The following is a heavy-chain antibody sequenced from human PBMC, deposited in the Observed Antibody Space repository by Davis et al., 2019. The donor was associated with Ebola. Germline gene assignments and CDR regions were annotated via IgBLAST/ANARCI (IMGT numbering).Heavy chain of an antibody. CDR1: GYTFSSYG. Sequence: ASVKVSCKTSGYTFSSYGISWVRRAPGQGLEWMGWISTYNGDTSYAQNLQGRITMTTDTSTSTAYMELRSLRTDDTAVYYCARRQGYGDDELDYWGQGTLVTVSS. J-gene: IGHJ4*02. D-gene: IGHD4/OR15-4a*01. CDR2: ISTYNGDT. V-gene: IGHV1-18*01. CDR3: ARRQGYGDDELDY.